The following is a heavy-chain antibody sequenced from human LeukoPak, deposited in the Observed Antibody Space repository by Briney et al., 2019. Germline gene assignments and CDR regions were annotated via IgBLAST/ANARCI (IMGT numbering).Heavy chain of an antibody. V-gene: IGHV3-30*18. CDR2: ISYDGSNK. J-gene: IGHJ4*02. CDR1: GFTFSSYG. Sequence: GRSLRLSCAASGFTFSSYGMHWVRQAPGKGLEWVAVISYDGSNKYYADSVKGRFTISKDNSKNTLYLQMNSLRAEDTAVYYCAKDTPQWELRFGFDYWGRGTLVTVSS. D-gene: IGHD1-26*01. CDR3: AKDTPQWELRFGFDY.